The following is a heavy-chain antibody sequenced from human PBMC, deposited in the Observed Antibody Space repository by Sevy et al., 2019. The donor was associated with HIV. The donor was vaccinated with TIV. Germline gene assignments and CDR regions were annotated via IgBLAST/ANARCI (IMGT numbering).Heavy chain of an antibody. Sequence: GGSPRLSCAASGFTFSSYAMHWVRQAPGKGLEWVAVISYDGSNKYYADSVKGRFTISRDNSKNTLYLQMNSLRAEDTAVYYCARDLVATVTSRGYFDYWGQGTLVTVSS. D-gene: IGHD4-17*01. V-gene: IGHV3-30*04. CDR1: GFTFSSYA. CDR3: ARDLVATVTSRGYFDY. J-gene: IGHJ4*02. CDR2: ISYDGSNK.